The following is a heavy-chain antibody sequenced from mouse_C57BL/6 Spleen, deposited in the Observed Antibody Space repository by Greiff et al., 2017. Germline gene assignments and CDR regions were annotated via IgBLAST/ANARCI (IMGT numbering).Heavy chain of an antibody. Sequence: EVMLVESGGGLVKPGGSLKLSCAASGFTFSSYAMSWVRQTPEKRLEWVATISDGGSYTYYPDNVKGRFTISRDNAKNNLYLQMSHLKSEDTAMYYCARELGRGSRYFDVWGTGTTVTVSS. J-gene: IGHJ1*03. CDR2: ISDGGSYT. CDR3: ARELGRGSRYFDV. CDR1: GFTFSSYA. V-gene: IGHV5-4*01. D-gene: IGHD4-1*01.